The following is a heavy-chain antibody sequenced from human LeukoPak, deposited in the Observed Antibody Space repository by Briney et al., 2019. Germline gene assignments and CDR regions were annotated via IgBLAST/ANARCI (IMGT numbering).Heavy chain of an antibody. CDR2: ISGSGGST. CDR1: GFTFSSYA. D-gene: IGHD3-22*01. J-gene: IGHJ3*02. V-gene: IGHV3-23*01. CDR3: AKRGQWFSAFDI. Sequence: GGSLRLSCAASGFTFSSYAMSWVRQAPGKGLEWVSAISGSGGSTYYADSVKGRFTISRDNSKNTLYLQMNTLRAEDTAVYYCAKRGQWFSAFDIWGQGTMVTVSS.